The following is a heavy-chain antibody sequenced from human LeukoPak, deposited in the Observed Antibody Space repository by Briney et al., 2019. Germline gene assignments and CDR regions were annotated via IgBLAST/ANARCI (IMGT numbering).Heavy chain of an antibody. V-gene: IGHV1-69*13. CDR3: ARVYQSGYYMDV. D-gene: IGHD1-14*01. CDR1: GGTFSSYA. CDR2: IIPIFGTA. Sequence: ASVKISCKASGGTFSSYAISWVRQAPGQGLEWMGGIIPIFGTANYAQKFQGRVTITADESTSTAYMELSSLRSEDTAVYYCARVYQSGYYMDVWGKGTTVTVSS. J-gene: IGHJ6*03.